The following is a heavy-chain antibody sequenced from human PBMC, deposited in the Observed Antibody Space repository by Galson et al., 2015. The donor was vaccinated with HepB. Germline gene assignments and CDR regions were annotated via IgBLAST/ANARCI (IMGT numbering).Heavy chain of an antibody. CDR2: INTYNGNT. CDR3: ARVVYYYDNSGSSHFNY. Sequence: SVKVSCKASGYSFVSYGITWVRQAPGQGLEWMGWINTYNGNTKYAQNLQGRITMTKDTSTSTAYMELGSLRSDDTAVYYCARVVYYYDNSGSSHFNYWGQGTLVTVSS. CDR1: GYSFVSYG. V-gene: IGHV1-18*01. D-gene: IGHD3-22*01. J-gene: IGHJ4*02.